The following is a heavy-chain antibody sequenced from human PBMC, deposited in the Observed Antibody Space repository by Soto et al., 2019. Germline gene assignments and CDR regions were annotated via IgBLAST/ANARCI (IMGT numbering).Heavy chain of an antibody. CDR1: GYSFTSDW. D-gene: IGHD2-2*02. Sequence: PVESLKISCNGSGYSFTSDWIGWVRQMPWKGLEWMGIIYPGDSDTRYSPSFQGQATISADKSISTAYLQWSSLKASDTAMYYCARLGCSSTSCYNGLYFDYWGQGTLVTVSS. V-gene: IGHV5-51*01. CDR3: ARLGCSSTSCYNGLYFDY. CDR2: IYPGDSDT. J-gene: IGHJ4*02.